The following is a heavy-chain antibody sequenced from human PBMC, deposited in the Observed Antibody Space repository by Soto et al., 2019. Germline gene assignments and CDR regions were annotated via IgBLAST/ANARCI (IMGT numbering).Heavy chain of an antibody. D-gene: IGHD6-13*01. CDR1: GYTLTELS. J-gene: IGHJ4*02. Sequence: ASVKVSCKVSGYTLTELSMHWVRQAPGKGLEWMGGFDPEDGETIYAQKFQGRVTMTEDTSTNTAYMELSSLRSEDTAVYYCAMSAAAEGKIDYWGQGTLVTVSS. CDR2: FDPEDGET. CDR3: AMSAAAEGKIDY. V-gene: IGHV1-24*01.